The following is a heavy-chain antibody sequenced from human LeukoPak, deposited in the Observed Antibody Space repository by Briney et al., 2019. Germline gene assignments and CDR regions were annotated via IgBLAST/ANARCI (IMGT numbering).Heavy chain of an antibody. CDR2: INHSGST. CDR1: GGSFSGYY. Sequence: SETLSLICAVYGGSFSGYYWSWIRQPPGKGLEWIGEINHSGSTNYNPSLKSRVTISVDTSKNQFSLKLSSVTAADTAVYYCARVAVTMIVVAIDPWGQGTLVTVSS. CDR3: ARVAVTMIVVAIDP. J-gene: IGHJ5*02. V-gene: IGHV4-34*01. D-gene: IGHD3-22*01.